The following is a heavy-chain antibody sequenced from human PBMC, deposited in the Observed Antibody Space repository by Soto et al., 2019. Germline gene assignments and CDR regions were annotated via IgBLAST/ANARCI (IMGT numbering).Heavy chain of an antibody. D-gene: IGHD4-17*01. CDR1: GYTFTNYG. J-gene: IGHJ4*02. V-gene: IGHV1-18*04. CDR2: ISVYNGHT. Sequence: QVQLVQSGAEVKKPGASVKVSCKASGYTFTNYGISWVRQAPGQGLEWMGWISVYNGHTNYAQKFQGRVTMTTDTSTSTAYMELRSLRSDDTPIYYCARGDYGGNSDFLSNWGQGTLVTVSS. CDR3: ARGDYGGNSDFLSN.